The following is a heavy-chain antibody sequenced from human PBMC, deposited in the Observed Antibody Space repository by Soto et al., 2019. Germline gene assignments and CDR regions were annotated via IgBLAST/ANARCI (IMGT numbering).Heavy chain of an antibody. Sequence: GGSLRLSCAASGFTFSSYAMHWVRQAPGKGLEWVAVISYDGSNKYYADFVKGRFTISRDNSKNTLYLQMNSLRAEDTAVYYWATDRVAAAGTSYYGMDVRGKVSTVTVSS. J-gene: IGHJ6*01. CDR2: ISYDGSNK. D-gene: IGHD6-13*01. V-gene: IGHV3-30-3*01. CDR1: GFTFSSYA. CDR3: ATDRVAAAGTSYYGMDV.